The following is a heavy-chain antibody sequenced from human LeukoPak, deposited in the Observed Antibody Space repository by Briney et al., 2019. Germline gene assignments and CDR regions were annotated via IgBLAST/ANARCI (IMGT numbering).Heavy chain of an antibody. D-gene: IGHD2-8*02. CDR3: AREGRQYTGGWYYFDY. V-gene: IGHV1-2*02. CDR1: GYTFTGYY. CDR2: INPDSGDT. J-gene: IGHJ4*02. Sequence: EASVKVSCKASGYTFTGYYMHWVRQAPGQGLEWMGWINPDSGDTHYAQKFQGRVTMTRDTSISTGYMELSRLTSDDTAVYYCAREGRQYTGGWYYFDYWGQGTLVTVSS.